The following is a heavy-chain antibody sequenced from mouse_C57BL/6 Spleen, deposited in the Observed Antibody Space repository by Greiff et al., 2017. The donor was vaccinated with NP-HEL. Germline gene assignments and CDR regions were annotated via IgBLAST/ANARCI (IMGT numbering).Heavy chain of an antibody. CDR1: GYAFSSSW. Sequence: QVQLQQSGPELVKPGASVKISCKASGYAFSSSWMNWVKQRPGKGLEWIGRIYPGDGDTNYNGKFKGKATLTADKSSSTAYMQLSSLTSEDSAVYFCARGAYSYAMDYWGQGTSVTVSS. V-gene: IGHV1-82*01. J-gene: IGHJ4*01. D-gene: IGHD2-10*01. CDR2: IYPGDGDT. CDR3: ARGAYSYAMDY.